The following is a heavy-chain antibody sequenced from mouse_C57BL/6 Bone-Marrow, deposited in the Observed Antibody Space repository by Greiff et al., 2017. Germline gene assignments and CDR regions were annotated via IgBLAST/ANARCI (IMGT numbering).Heavy chain of an antibody. D-gene: IGHD2-5*01. CDR2: LYPGSGSI. J-gene: IGHJ3*01. CDR1: GYTFTEYT. Sequence: VKLMESGAELVKPGASVKLSCKASGYTFTEYTIHWVKQRSGQGLEWIGWLYPGSGSIKYNEKFKDKATLTADKSSSTVYMELSRLTSEDSAVYFCARHDYYSNYFWFAYWGQGTLVTVSA. CDR3: ARHDYYSNYFWFAY. V-gene: IGHV1-62-2*01.